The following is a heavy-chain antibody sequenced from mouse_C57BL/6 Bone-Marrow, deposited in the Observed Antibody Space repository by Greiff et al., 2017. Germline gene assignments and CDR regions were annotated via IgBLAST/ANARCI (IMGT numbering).Heavy chain of an antibody. V-gene: IGHV3-8*01. CDR3: ARLRLPLLYFDV. CDR1: GYSITSDY. J-gene: IGHJ1*03. CDR2: ISYSGST. Sequence: EVQLQESGPGLAKPSQTLSLTCSVTGYSITSDYWTWIRKFPGTKLEYMGYISYSGSTYYNPSLKSRISITRDTSKNQYYLQLNSVTTEDTATYYCARLRLPLLYFDVWGTGTTVTVSS. D-gene: IGHD1-2*01.